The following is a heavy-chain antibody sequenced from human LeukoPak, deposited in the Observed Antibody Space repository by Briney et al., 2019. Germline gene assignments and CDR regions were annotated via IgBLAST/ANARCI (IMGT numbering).Heavy chain of an antibody. Sequence: PSQTLSLTCTVSGGSISSGGYYWSWIRQPPGKGLEWIGYIYHSGSTYYNPSLKSRVTISVDRSKNQFSLKLSSVTAADTAVYYCARGQLRFLEWSPFGIRGQGTMVTVSS. J-gene: IGHJ3*02. D-gene: IGHD3-3*01. CDR1: GGSISSGGYY. CDR3: ARGQLRFLEWSPFGI. CDR2: IYHSGST. V-gene: IGHV4-30-2*01.